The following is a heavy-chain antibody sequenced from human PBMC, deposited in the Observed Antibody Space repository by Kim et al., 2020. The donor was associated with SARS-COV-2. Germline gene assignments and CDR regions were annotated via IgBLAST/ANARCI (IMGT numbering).Heavy chain of an antibody. D-gene: IGHD5-12*01. CDR1: GFTFSDYE. CDR2: ISSSGYTV. Sequence: GGSLRLSCVASGFTFSDYEMNWVRQAPGKGLEWISYISSSGYTVQHADSVGDRFTISRVNGKNSLYLHMSSLRAEDTAIYYCARRLLGSRAVLDIWGQGTLVTVSS. J-gene: IGHJ3*02. CDR3: ARRLLGSRAVLDI. V-gene: IGHV3-48*03.